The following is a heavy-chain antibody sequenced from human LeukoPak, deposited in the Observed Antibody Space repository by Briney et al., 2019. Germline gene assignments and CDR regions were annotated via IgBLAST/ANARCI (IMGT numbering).Heavy chain of an antibody. J-gene: IGHJ4*02. CDR1: GFTFSSYA. D-gene: IGHD4-17*01. Sequence: GGSLRLSCAASGFTFSSYAMSWVRQAPGKGLEWVSAISGSGGSTYYADSVKGRFTISRDNSKNTLYLQMNSPRDEDTAVYYCAKAHKMTTVTTGMDYWGQGTLVTVSS. V-gene: IGHV3-23*01. CDR3: AKAHKMTTVTTGMDY. CDR2: ISGSGGST.